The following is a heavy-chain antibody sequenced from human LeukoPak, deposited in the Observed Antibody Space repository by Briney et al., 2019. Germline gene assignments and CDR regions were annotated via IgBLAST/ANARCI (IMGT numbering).Heavy chain of an antibody. Sequence: PGGSLRLSCAASGFTFSSYGMHWVRQAPGKGLEGVAVISYDGSNKYYADSVKGRFTISRDNSKNTLYLQMNSLRAEDTAVYYCAKGGYSSYYYYGMDVWGQGTTVTVSS. CDR2: ISYDGSNK. V-gene: IGHV3-30*18. CDR3: AKGGYSSYYYYGMDV. J-gene: IGHJ6*02. D-gene: IGHD5-18*01. CDR1: GFTFSSYG.